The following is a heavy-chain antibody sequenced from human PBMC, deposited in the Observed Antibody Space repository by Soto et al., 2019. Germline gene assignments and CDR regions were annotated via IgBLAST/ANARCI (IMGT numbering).Heavy chain of an antibody. Sequence: QVQLVESGGGVVQPGRSLRLSCAASGFTFSSYGMHWVRQAPGKGLEWVAVIWYDGSNKYYADSVKGRFTISRDNSKNXXYLQMNSLRAEDTAVYYCARESIRPRLAEVVPGDVWGQGTTVTVSS. CDR1: GFTFSSYG. D-gene: IGHD2-2*01. J-gene: IGHJ6*02. CDR2: IWYDGSNK. CDR3: ARESIRPRLAEVVPGDV. V-gene: IGHV3-33*01.